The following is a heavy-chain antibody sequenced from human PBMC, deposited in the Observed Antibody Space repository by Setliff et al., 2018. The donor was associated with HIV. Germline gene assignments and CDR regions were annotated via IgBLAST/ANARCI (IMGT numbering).Heavy chain of an antibody. Sequence: PGGSLRLSCAAFGFTFISYAMSWVRQAPGKGLEWVSTISASGNSPYYVDSVKGRFTISRDNSKNTLYLQMNSLRVEDTAIYYCAKDPRAAVATICDYWGQGTLVTVSS. CDR3: AKDPRAAVATICDY. J-gene: IGHJ4*02. D-gene: IGHD5-12*01. V-gene: IGHV3-23*01. CDR1: GFTFISYA. CDR2: ISASGNSP.